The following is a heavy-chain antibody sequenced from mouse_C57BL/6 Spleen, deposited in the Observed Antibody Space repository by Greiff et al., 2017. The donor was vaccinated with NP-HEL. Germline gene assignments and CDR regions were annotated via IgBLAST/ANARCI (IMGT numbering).Heavy chain of an antibody. CDR1: GFTFSSYA. V-gene: IGHV5-4*01. CDR2: ISDGGSYT. CDR3: ARDRRRGNYGFDY. Sequence: EVQGVESGGGLVKPGGSLKLSCAASGFTFSSYAMSWVRQTPEKRLEWVATISDGGSYTYYPDNVKGRFTISRDNAKNNLYLQMSHLKSEDTAMYYCARDRRRGNYGFDYWGQGTTLTVSS. J-gene: IGHJ2*01. D-gene: IGHD2-1*01.